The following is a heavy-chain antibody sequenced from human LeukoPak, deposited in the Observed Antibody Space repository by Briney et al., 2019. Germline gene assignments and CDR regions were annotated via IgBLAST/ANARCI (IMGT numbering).Heavy chain of an antibody. Sequence: KPSETLSLTCAVYGGSFSGYYWSWLRQPPGKGLEWIGEINHSGSTNYNPSLKSRVTISVDTSKNQFSLKLSSVTAADTAVYYCASGRLKQWLRSGTYYYYYGMDVWGQGTTVTVSS. CDR3: ASGRLKQWLRSGTYYYYYGMDV. D-gene: IGHD5-12*01. V-gene: IGHV4-34*01. J-gene: IGHJ6*02. CDR1: GGSFSGYY. CDR2: INHSGST.